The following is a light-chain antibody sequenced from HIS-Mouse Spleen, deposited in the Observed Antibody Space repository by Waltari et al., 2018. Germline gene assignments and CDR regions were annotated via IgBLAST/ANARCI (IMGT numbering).Light chain of an antibody. V-gene: IGKV1-33*01. CDR3: QQYDNLLT. CDR2: DAS. CDR1: QDIRNY. J-gene: IGKJ5*01. Sequence: DIQMTQSPYSLSASVGDRVTITCQASQDIRNYLNWYQQKPGKAPKLLIYDASNLETGVPSRFSGSGSGTDFTFTISSLQPEDIATYYCQQYDNLLTFGQGTRLEIK.